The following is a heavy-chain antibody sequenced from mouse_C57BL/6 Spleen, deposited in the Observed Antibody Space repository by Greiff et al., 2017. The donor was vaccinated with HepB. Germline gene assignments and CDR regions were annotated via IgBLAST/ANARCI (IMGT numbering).Heavy chain of an antibody. D-gene: IGHD3-2*02. Sequence: QVQLQQPGAELVMPGASVKLSCKASGYTFTSYWMHWVKQRPGQGLEWIGEIGPSDSYTNYNQKFKGKSTLTVDKSSSTAYMQLSSLTSEDSAVYYCAREELRRFAYWGQGTLVTVSA. CDR1: GYTFTSYW. J-gene: IGHJ3*01. CDR3: AREELRRFAY. V-gene: IGHV1-69*01. CDR2: IGPSDSYT.